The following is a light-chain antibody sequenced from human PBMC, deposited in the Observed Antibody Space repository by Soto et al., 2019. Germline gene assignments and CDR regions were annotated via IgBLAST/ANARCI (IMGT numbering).Light chain of an antibody. V-gene: IGKV3-20*01. Sequence: EIVLTQSPGTLSLSPGERATLFCRATQYITNSQLAWYQQKPGQAPRLLIFGAFNRATGIPDRVSGSGSGTDFTLTITRLEPEDFAVYYCQQWASSPRTFGRGTTVEIK. CDR2: GAF. CDR3: QQWASSPRT. CDR1: QYITNSQ. J-gene: IGKJ1*01.